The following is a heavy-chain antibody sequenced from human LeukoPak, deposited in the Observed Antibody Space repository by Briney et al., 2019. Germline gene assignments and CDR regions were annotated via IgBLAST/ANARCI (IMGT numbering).Heavy chain of an antibody. CDR1: GGSFSGYY. Sequence: SETLSLTCAVYGGSFSGYYWSWIRQPPGKGLEWIGEINHSGSTNYDPSLKSRVTISVDTSKNQFSLKLSSVTAADTAVYYCARAQEYGMDVWGQGTTVTVSS. CDR3: ARAQEYGMDV. J-gene: IGHJ6*02. V-gene: IGHV4-34*01. CDR2: INHSGST.